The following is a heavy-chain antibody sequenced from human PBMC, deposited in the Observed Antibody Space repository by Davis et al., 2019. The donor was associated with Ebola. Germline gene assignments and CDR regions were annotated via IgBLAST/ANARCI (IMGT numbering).Heavy chain of an antibody. D-gene: IGHD6-19*01. J-gene: IGHJ4*02. V-gene: IGHV1-69*05. CDR1: GGTFSSYA. CDR3: ARGETFSGWYVY. Sequence: SVKVSCKASGGTFSSYAISWVRQAPGQGLEWMGGIIPIFGTANYAQKFQGRVTMTTDTSTSTAYMELRSLRSDDTAVYYCARGETFSGWYVYWGQGTLVTVSS. CDR2: IIPIFGTA.